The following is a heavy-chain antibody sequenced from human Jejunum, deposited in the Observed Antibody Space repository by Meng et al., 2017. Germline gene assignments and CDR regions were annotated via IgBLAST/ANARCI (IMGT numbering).Heavy chain of an antibody. CDR2: INSDGDYT. V-gene: IGHV3-74*03. Sequence: GGSLRLSCAVSGFSISNYWMHWVRQVPGKGPVWVSRINSDGDYTTYADSVKGRFTISRDNAGNTLYLQMNSLRAEDTAVYYCVRAMRYSGSYWDYFDYWGRGTQVTGAS. J-gene: IGHJ4*02. D-gene: IGHD1-26*01. CDR3: VRAMRYSGSYWDYFDY. CDR1: GFSISNYW.